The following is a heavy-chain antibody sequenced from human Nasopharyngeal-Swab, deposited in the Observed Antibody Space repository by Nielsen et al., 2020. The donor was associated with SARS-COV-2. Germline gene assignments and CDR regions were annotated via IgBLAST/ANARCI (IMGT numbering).Heavy chain of an antibody. V-gene: IGHV3-21*01. D-gene: IGHD3-10*01. CDR3: ARDSYYGSGSYAFDI. Sequence: ESLKISCAASGFTFSSYSMNWVRQAPGKGLEWVSSISSSSSYIYYADSVKGRFTISRDNAKNSLYLQMNSLRAEDTAVYYCARDSYYGSGSYAFDIWGQGTMVTVSS. CDR2: ISSSSSYI. J-gene: IGHJ3*02. CDR1: GFTFSSYS.